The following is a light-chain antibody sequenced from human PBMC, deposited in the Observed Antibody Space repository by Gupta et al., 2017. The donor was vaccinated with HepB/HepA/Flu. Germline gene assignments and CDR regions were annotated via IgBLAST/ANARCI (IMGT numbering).Light chain of an antibody. CDR3: QQLTSVPLT. Sequence: DIQLTQSPSFLSASVGDRVTINCRASQGIGNSLAWYQQKPGKVPDLLIYAASTLRSGVPSRFSGSGFGTQFTLTISSLQSEDFATYYCQQLTSVPLTFGGGTKVEIK. J-gene: IGKJ4*01. V-gene: IGKV1-9*01. CDR2: AAS. CDR1: QGIGNS.